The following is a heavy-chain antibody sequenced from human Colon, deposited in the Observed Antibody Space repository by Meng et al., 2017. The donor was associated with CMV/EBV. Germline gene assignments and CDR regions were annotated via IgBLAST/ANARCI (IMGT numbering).Heavy chain of an antibody. CDR2: IYYSGST. J-gene: IGHJ6*02. CDR3: ARGNIVVVPAAYYYYGMDV. D-gene: IGHD2-2*01. CDR1: GGSVSSGSYY. Sequence: GSLRLSCTVSGGSVSSGSYYWSWIRQPPGKGLEWIGYIYYSGSTNYNPSLKSRVTISVDTSKNQFSLKLSSVIAADTAVYYCARGNIVVVPAAYYYYGMDVWGQGTTVTVSS. V-gene: IGHV4-61*01.